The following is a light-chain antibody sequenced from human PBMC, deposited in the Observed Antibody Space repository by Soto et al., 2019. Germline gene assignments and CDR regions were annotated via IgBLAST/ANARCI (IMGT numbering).Light chain of an antibody. Sequence: EIVLTQSPATLSLSPWERATLSCRASQSVSSYLAWYQQKPGQAPRLLIYDASTRATGIPARLSGSGSGTEFTLTISSLQSEDFAVYYCQQYNNWPPITFGQGTRLEIK. CDR3: QQYNNWPPIT. V-gene: IGKV3-15*01. CDR2: DAS. CDR1: QSVSSY. J-gene: IGKJ5*01.